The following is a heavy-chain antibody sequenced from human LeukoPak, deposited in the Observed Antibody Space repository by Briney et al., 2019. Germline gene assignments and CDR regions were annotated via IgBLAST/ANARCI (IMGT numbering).Heavy chain of an antibody. J-gene: IGHJ3*02. Sequence: SETLSLTCAVYGGSFSGYYWSWIRQPPGKGLEWIGEINHSGSTNYNPSLKSRVTISVDTSKNQFSLKLSSVTAADTAVYYCAGGVVVGRPHSSSGYYYDPWSAFDIWGQGTMVTVSS. CDR3: AGGVVVGRPHSSSGYYYDPWSAFDI. CDR2: INHSGST. CDR1: GGSFSGYY. D-gene: IGHD3-22*01. V-gene: IGHV4-34*01.